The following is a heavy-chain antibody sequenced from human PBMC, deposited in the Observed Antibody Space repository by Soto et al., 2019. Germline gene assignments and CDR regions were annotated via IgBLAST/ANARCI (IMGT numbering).Heavy chain of an antibody. V-gene: IGHV1-3*01. J-gene: IGHJ4*02. CDR1: GYTFTNYA. CDR2: INAAIGNT. D-gene: IGHD3-10*01. Sequence: ASVKVSCKASGYTFTNYAMHWERQAPGQRLEWMGWINAAIGNTKYSQKFQGSVTITRDTSANTAYMELSSLRSEDTAVYYCARRNVYGSGSYSFDYWGQGTLVTVSS. CDR3: ARRNVYGSGSYSFDY.